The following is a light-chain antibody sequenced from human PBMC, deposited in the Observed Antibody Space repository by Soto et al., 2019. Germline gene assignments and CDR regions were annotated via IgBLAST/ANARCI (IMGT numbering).Light chain of an antibody. CDR3: AAWDDSLNGPGYV. J-gene: IGLJ1*01. CDR2: SNN. Sequence: QSALTQPPSASGTPGQRVTISCSVSSSNIGSNTVNWYQQLPGTAPKLLIYSNNQRPSGVPDRFSGSKSGTSASLAISELQSEDEADYYCAAWDDSLNGPGYVFGTGTKVTVL. CDR1: SSNIGSNT. V-gene: IGLV1-44*01.